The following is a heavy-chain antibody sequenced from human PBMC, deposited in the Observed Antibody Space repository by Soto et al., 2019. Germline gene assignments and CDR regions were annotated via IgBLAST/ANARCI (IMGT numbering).Heavy chain of an antibody. CDR1: GGIFSSYT. D-gene: IGHD6-13*01. CDR2: INPSGGST. CDR3: ARGGDSSSNGKFGYFDY. V-gene: IGHV1-46*03. Sequence: GASVKVSCKASGGIFSSYTINWLRQAPGQGLEWMGIINPSGGSTSYAQKFQGRVTMTRDTSTSTVYMELSSLRSEDTAVYYCARGGDSSSNGKFGYFDYWGQGTLVTVSS. J-gene: IGHJ4*02.